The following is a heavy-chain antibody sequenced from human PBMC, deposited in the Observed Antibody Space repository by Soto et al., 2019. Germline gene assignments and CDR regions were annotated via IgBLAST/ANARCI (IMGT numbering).Heavy chain of an antibody. CDR1: GFTFNNYA. Sequence: QVQLVESGGGVVQPGRSLRLSCAASGFTFNNYAMHWVRQAPGKGLEWVAVVSSDESNEFYADSVKGRFIISRDNSKNKLYLQMNSLRVEDTAVYHCTRGEGDPYYFDYWGQGTLVTVSS. D-gene: IGHD3-16*01. CDR3: TRGEGDPYYFDY. J-gene: IGHJ4*02. CDR2: VSSDESNE. V-gene: IGHV3-30-3*01.